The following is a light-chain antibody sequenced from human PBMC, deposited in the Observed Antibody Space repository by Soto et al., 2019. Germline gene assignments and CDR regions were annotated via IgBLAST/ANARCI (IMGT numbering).Light chain of an antibody. CDR2: DNG. J-gene: IGLJ2*01. CDR3: GTWDNSLSAV. CDR1: SSDVGGYSY. V-gene: IGLV1-51*01. Sequence: QSVLTQPPSASGSPGQSVAISCTGTSSDVGGYSYVSWYQQHPGKAPKLMIYDNGKRPSGIPDRFSGSQSGTSATLGITGLQTGDEADYYCGTWDNSLSAVFGGGTKLTVL.